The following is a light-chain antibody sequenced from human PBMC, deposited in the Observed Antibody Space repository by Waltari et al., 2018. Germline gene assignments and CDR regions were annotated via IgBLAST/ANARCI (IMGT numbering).Light chain of an antibody. CDR1: SPDVGNYNI. Sequence: QSALTQPASVSGSPGQSITISCTGTSPDVGNYNIVSWFHHHPGKAPKLLIWEGEKRPSGCLSPFFGSKSDKAASLTISGLEADDEAVYYCFSYAVSSTFMIFGGGTQLTVL. CDR3: FSYAVSSTFMI. CDR2: EGE. J-gene: IGLJ2*01. V-gene: IGLV2-23*01.